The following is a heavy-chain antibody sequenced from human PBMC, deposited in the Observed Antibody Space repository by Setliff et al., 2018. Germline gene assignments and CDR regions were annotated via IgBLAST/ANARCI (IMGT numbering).Heavy chain of an antibody. D-gene: IGHD3-16*01. CDR1: GFTFSDHS. CDR3: TTDPSATFGGVIGAAFDM. CDR2: IFRSSGST. J-gene: IGHJ3*02. V-gene: IGHV3-11*01. Sequence: KTGGSLRLSCAASGFTFSDHSMTWIRQAPGKGLEWVAHIFRSSGSTYYADSVKGRFTISRDNAENSLYLQMNSLNADDTAVYYCTTDPSATFGGVIGAAFDMWGQGTMVTVSS.